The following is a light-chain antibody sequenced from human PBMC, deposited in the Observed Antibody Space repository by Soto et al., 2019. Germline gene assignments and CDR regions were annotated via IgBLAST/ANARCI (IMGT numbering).Light chain of an antibody. J-gene: IGKJ1*01. CDR1: QSISSN. Sequence: EIVMTQSPGTLSASPGERATLSCRASQSISSNLAWYLQKPGQAPRLLIYGASTRATDIPARFSGSGSGTEFTLTISSLQSEDFAVYHCQQYNDWPPSWTFGQGTKVEIK. CDR2: GAS. CDR3: QQYNDWPPSWT. V-gene: IGKV3-15*01.